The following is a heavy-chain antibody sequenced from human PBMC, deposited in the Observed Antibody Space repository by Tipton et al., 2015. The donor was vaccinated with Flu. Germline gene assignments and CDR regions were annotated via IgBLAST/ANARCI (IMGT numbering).Heavy chain of an antibody. CDR2: IYPSGTT. J-gene: IGHJ4*02. D-gene: IGHD3-10*02. CDR1: GGSFSTSSYY. CDR3: ARLSYYDVDLKNFYFDY. V-gene: IGHV4-39*01. Sequence: TLSLTCTVSGGSFSTSSYYWGWIRQPPGKGLELIGSIYPSGTTYYNPSLKSRVTISVDTSKSQFSLKLRSVTAADTAVYYCARLSYYDVDLKNFYFDYWGQGALVTVSS.